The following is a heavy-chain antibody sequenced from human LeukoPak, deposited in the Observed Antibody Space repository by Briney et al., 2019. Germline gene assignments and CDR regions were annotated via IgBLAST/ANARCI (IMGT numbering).Heavy chain of an antibody. D-gene: IGHD1/OR15-1a*01. J-gene: IGHJ4*02. CDR2: ISAYNGYT. CDR1: GYTFTTYD. Sequence: GASVKVSCKTSGYTFTTYDINWVRQAPGQGLEWMGRISAYNGYTNYGQKLQGRVTMTTDTSTNTAYIELRSLRSDDTAVYYCARVGTGTRSFDSWGQGTLVTVSS. V-gene: IGHV1-18*01. CDR3: ARVGTGTRSFDS.